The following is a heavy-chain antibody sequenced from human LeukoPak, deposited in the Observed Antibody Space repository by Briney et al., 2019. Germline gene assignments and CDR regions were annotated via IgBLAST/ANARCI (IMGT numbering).Heavy chain of an antibody. CDR2: INPNSGGT. D-gene: IGHD3-10*01. Sequence: ASVKVSCKASGYTFTGYYMHWVRQATGKGLEWMGWINPNSGGTNYAQKFQGRVTMTRDTSISTAYMELSRLRSDDTAVYYCARLWFGELSFDYWGQGTLVTVSS. V-gene: IGHV1-2*02. CDR1: GYTFTGYY. CDR3: ARLWFGELSFDY. J-gene: IGHJ4*02.